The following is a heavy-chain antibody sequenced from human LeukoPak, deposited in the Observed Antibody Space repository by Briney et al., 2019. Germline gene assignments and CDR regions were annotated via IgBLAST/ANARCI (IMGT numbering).Heavy chain of an antibody. V-gene: IGHV4-30-4*01. Sequence: PSETLSLTCTVSGGSLSSGDYYWRWIRQPPGEGLEWIGYIYYSGSTYYNPSLKSRVTISVDTSENQVSLKLRSVTAADTAVYYCARVPRDTMVRGVIEDWGQGTLVTVSS. CDR3: ARVPRDTMVRGVIED. D-gene: IGHD3-10*01. CDR1: GGSLSSGDYY. CDR2: IYYSGST. J-gene: IGHJ4*02.